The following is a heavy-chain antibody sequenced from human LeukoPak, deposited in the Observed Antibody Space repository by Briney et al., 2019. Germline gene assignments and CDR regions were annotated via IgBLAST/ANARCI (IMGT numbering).Heavy chain of an antibody. J-gene: IGHJ4*02. CDR2: INRDGSEE. CDR3: VRVLIVGSRSIFEH. CDR1: GFTFSSHW. Sequence: GGSLRLSCAASGFTFSSHWMSWVRQVPGKGLAWVANINRDGSEEYYVDSVKGRVTISRDNAKNSLYLQMNSLRADDTAVYYCVRVLIVGSRSIFEHWGQGTLVTASS. V-gene: IGHV3-7*01. D-gene: IGHD2-21*01.